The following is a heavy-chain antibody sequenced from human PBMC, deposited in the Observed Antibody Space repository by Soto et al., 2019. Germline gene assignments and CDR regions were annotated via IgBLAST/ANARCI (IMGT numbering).Heavy chain of an antibody. CDR1: GASIRSTDYY. J-gene: IGHJ5*02. CDR3: VRTAREGAVAYHWFDR. Sequence: PSETLSLTCTVSGASIRSTDYYWRWIRQAPGKGLEWIGYVYYTGSTYYNPSLMSRLTISVDTSKNQFSLKLTPVTAAGTAVCDYVRTAREGAVAYHWFDRWGQGTQVTVSS. V-gene: IGHV4-30-4*01. CDR2: VYYTGST. D-gene: IGHD2-21*02.